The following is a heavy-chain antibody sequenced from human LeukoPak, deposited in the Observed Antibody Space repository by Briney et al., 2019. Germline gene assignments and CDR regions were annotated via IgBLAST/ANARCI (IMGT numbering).Heavy chain of an antibody. D-gene: IGHD2-2*01. CDR3: AKDRDIVVVPAAMGPYFDY. J-gene: IGHJ4*02. CDR1: GFTFSSHA. CDR2: ISTSGGST. V-gene: IGHV3-23*01. Sequence: GGSLRLSCAASGFTFSSHAMSWVRQAPGKGLEWVSAISTSGGSTYYADSVKGRFTISRDNSKNTLYLQMNSLRAEDTAVYYCAKDRDIVVVPAAMGPYFDYWGQGTLVTVSS.